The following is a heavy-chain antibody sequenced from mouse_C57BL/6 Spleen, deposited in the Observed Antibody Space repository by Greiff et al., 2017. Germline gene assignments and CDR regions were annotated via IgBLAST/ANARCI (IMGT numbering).Heavy chain of an antibody. J-gene: IGHJ2*01. D-gene: IGHD1-1*01. CDR1: GYAFSSSW. CDR2: IYPGDGDT. CDR3: ARLTTVDY. V-gene: IGHV1-82*01. Sequence: VQLQQSGPELVKPGASVTISCKASGYAFSSSWMNWVKQRPGKGLEWIGRIYPGDGDTNYNGKFKGKATLTAYKSSSTAYMQLSSLTSDDSAVYFCARLTTVDYWGQGTTLTVSS.